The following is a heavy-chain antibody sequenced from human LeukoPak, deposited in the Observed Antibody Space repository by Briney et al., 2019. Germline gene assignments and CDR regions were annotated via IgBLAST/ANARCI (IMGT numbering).Heavy chain of an antibody. D-gene: IGHD1-26*01. CDR3: ARGASGNYHYFDY. CDR2: IYYSGST. CDR1: GGSISSSSYY. Sequence: SETLSLTCTVSGGSISSSSYYWGWIRQPPGKGLEWIGSIYYSGSTYYNPSLKSRVTISVDTSKNQFSLKLSSVTAADTAVYYCARGASGNYHYFDYWGQGTLVTVSS. V-gene: IGHV4-39*07. J-gene: IGHJ4*02.